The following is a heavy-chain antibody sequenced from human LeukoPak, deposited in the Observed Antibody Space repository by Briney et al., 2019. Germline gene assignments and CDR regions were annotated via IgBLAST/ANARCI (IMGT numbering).Heavy chain of an antibody. J-gene: IGHJ4*02. CDR3: ARDAEIYSSGWS. V-gene: IGHV3-48*03. CDR2: ISSSGSTI. Sequence: PGGSLRLSCAASGFTFSSYEMNWVRQAPGKGLEWVSYISSSGSTIYYADSVKGRFTISRDNAKNSLYLHMNSLRAEDTAVYYCARDAEIYSSGWSWGQGTLVTVSS. CDR1: GFTFSSYE. D-gene: IGHD6-19*01.